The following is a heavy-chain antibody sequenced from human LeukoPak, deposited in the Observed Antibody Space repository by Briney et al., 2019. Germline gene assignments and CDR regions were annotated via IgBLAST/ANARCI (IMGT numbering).Heavy chain of an antibody. CDR1: GFTFSSYW. Sequence: GGSLRLSCAASGFTFSSYWMIWVRQAPGKGLEWVANIKKDGSQTYYVDSVKGRFTISRDNAKNSLYLQMNSLRDEDTAVYYCARGLVSAFDCWGQGTLVTVSS. J-gene: IGHJ4*02. CDR2: IKKDGSQT. V-gene: IGHV3-7*02. CDR3: ARGLVSAFDC. D-gene: IGHD2-8*01.